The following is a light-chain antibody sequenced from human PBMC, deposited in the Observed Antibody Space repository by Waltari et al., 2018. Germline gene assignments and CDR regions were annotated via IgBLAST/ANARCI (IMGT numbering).Light chain of an antibody. CDR2: DAY. J-gene: IGKJ1*01. Sequence: DIQMTQSPSTLSASVGDRVTLTSRASRSISSWLAWYQQRPGKAPKLLIYDAYSLKSGVPSRFSGSGFGTEFTITISSLQPDDFATYYCQQYNSSSGTFGQGTEVEIK. CDR3: QQYNSSSGT. V-gene: IGKV1-5*01. CDR1: RSISSW.